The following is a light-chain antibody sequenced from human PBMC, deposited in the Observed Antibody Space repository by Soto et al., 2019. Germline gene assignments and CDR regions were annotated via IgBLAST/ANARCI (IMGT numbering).Light chain of an antibody. CDR2: YDD. J-gene: IGLJ1*01. CDR1: SSNIGNNA. V-gene: IGLV1-36*01. Sequence: VLTQPPSVSKAPRQRVTISCSGSSSNIGNNAVNWYQQLPGKAPKLLIYYDDLLPSGVSDRFSGSKSGTSASLAISGLQSEDEADYYCAAWDDSLNGYVFGTGTKVTVL. CDR3: AAWDDSLNGYV.